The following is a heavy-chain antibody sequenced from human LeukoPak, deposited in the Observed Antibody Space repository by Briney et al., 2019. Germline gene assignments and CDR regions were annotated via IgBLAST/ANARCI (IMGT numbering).Heavy chain of an antibody. CDR3: ARGLRRFDY. Sequence: ASVKVSCKASGGTFSSYAISWVRQAPGQGLEWMGGIIPIFGTANYAQKFQGRVTMTRDTSTSTVYMELSSLRSEDTAVYYCARGLRRFDYWGQGTLVTVSS. CDR2: IIPIFGTA. CDR1: GGTFSSYA. V-gene: IGHV1-69*05. J-gene: IGHJ4*02. D-gene: IGHD5-12*01.